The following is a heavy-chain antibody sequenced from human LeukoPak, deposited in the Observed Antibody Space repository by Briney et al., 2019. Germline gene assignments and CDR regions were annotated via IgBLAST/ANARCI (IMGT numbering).Heavy chain of an antibody. V-gene: IGHV3-30-3*01. J-gene: IGHJ5*02. CDR2: ISYDGSNK. CDR1: GFTFSSYA. Sequence: GGSLRLSCAASGFTFSSYAMHWVRQAPGKGLEWVAVISYDGSNKYYADSVKGRFTISRDNSKNTLYLQMNSLRAEDTAVYYCARDHGDFWSGYYTASDRGGFDPWGQGTLVTVSS. D-gene: IGHD3-3*01. CDR3: ARDHGDFWSGYYTASDRGGFDP.